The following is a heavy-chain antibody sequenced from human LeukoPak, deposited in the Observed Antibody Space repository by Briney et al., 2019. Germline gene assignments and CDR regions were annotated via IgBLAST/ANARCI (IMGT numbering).Heavy chain of an antibody. Sequence: ASVKVSCKASGYTFTGYYMHWVRQAPGQGLEWMGWINPNSGGTNYAQKLQGRVTMTTDTSTSTAYMELRSLRSDDTAVYYCASSGLNYYDSSGYYDYWGQGTLVTVSS. CDR2: INPNSGGT. J-gene: IGHJ4*02. V-gene: IGHV1-2*02. CDR1: GYTFTGYY. D-gene: IGHD3-22*01. CDR3: ASSGLNYYDSSGYYDY.